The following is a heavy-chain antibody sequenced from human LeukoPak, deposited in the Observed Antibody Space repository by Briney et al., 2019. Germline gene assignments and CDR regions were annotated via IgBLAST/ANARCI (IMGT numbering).Heavy chain of an antibody. CDR1: GFTFSSYA. D-gene: IGHD3-3*01. V-gene: IGHV3-30-3*01. CDR3: ARIPLGTIFGVVYNN. CDR2: ISYDGSNK. J-gene: IGHJ4*02. Sequence: PGGSLRLSCAASGFTFSSYAMHWVRQAPGKGLEWVAVISYDGSNKYYADSVKGRFTISRDNSKNTLYLQMNSLRAEDTTVYYCARIPLGTIFGVVYNNWGQGTLVTVSS.